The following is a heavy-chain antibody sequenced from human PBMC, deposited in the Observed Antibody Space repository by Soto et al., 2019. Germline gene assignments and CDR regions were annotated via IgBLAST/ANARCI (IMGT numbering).Heavy chain of an antibody. CDR2: INPSDGTT. J-gene: IGHJ5*02. V-gene: IGHV1-46*01. CDR1: GYIFSNNY. CDR3: ARDHRQGSGWSNWFDP. D-gene: IGHD6-19*01. Sequence: ASVKVSCKASGYIFSNNYMHWVRQAPGQGLEWMGIINPSDGTTNYAREFLGRVSMTRDMSTTTVYMDLSSLRSEDTAVYYCARDHRQGSGWSNWFDPWGQGTLVTVSS.